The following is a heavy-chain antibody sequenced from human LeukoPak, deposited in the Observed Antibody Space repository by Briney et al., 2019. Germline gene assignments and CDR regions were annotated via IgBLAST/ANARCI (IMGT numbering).Heavy chain of an antibody. CDR3: AREQWELNFDY. D-gene: IGHD1-26*01. J-gene: IGHJ4*02. V-gene: IGHV4-59*01. CDR2: IYYSGST. CDR1: GGSISSYY. Sequence: PSETLSLTCTVSGGSISSYYWSWIRQPPGEGLEWIGYIYYSGSTNYNPSLKSRVTISVDTSKNQFSLKLSSVTAADTAVYYCAREQWELNFDYWGQGTLVTVSS.